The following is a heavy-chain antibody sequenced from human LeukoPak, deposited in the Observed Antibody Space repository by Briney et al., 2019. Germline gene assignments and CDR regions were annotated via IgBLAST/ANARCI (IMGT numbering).Heavy chain of an antibody. CDR2: IWYDGSNK. V-gene: IGHV3-33*01. CDR3: AREGMVLHYDSSGYPGY. D-gene: IGHD3-22*01. J-gene: IGHJ4*02. CDR1: GFTFSSYG. Sequence: GGSLRLSCAASGFTFSSYGMHWVRQAPGKGLEWVAVIWYDGSNKYYADSVKGRFTISRDNSKNTLYLQMNSLRAEGTAVYYCAREGMVLHYDSSGYPGYWGQGTLVTVSS.